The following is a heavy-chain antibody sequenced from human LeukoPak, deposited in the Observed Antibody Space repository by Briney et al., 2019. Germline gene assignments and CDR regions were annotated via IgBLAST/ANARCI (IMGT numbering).Heavy chain of an antibody. Sequence: GGSLRLSCAASGFTFSNYEMHWVRQAPGKGLEWVSYISSSGSDIYYADSVKGRFTISRDNAKNSLYLHMNSLRAEDTAVHFCARFRYDNNGLLRAFDYWGQGTLVTVSS. D-gene: IGHD3-22*01. V-gene: IGHV3-48*03. CDR2: ISSSGSDI. CDR1: GFTFSNYE. CDR3: ARFRYDNNGLLRAFDY. J-gene: IGHJ4*02.